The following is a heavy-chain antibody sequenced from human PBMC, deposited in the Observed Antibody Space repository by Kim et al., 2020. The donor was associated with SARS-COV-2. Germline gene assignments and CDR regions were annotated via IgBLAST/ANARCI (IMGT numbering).Heavy chain of an antibody. Sequence: SVKVSCKASGGTFSSYAISWVRQAPGQGLEWMGGIIPIFGTANYAQKFQGRVTITADESTSTAYMELSSLRSEDTAVYYCARGGYVSFGILTGYSLYNWFDPWGQGTLSPSPQ. J-gene: IGHJ5*02. CDR3: ARGGYVSFGILTGYSLYNWFDP. V-gene: IGHV1-69*13. CDR2: IIPIFGTA. CDR1: GGTFSSYA. D-gene: IGHD3-9*01.